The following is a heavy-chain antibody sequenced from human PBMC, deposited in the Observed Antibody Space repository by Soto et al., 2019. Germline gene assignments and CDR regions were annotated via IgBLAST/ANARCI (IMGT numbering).Heavy chain of an antibody. J-gene: IGHJ5*02. V-gene: IGHV4-39*01. CDR3: ARYCSSTSCRVTGSNWFDP. D-gene: IGHD2-2*01. CDR1: GGSISSSSYY. Sequence: SETLSLTCTVSGGSISSSSYYWGWIRQPPGKWLEWIGSIYYSGSTYYNPSLKSRVTISVDTSKNQFSLKLSSVTAADTAVYYCARYCSSTSCRVTGSNWFDPWGQGTLVTVYS. CDR2: IYYSGST.